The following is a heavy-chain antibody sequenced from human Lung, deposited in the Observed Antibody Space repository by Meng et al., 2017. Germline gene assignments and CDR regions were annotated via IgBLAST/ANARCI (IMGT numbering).Heavy chain of an antibody. J-gene: IGHJ4*02. D-gene: IGHD3-10*01. Sequence: QVQLQQWGAGLLRPSENLSLTCAVYGGSISGSYWSWIRQSPAKGLEWIGKINHGGSTNYNPPLESRVTISVDTPKNQFSLRLTSMTVADTAVYYCARERHSTIIRGVMDFWGQGALVTVSS. V-gene: IGHV4-34*01. CDR2: INHGGST. CDR1: GGSISGSY. CDR3: ARERHSTIIRGVMDF.